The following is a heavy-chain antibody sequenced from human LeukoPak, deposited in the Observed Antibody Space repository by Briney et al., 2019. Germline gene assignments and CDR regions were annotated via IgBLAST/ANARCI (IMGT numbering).Heavy chain of an antibody. Sequence: PGGSLRLSCAASGFTFSSYSMNWVRQAPGKGLEWVSSISSSSSYIYYADSVEGRFTISRVNAKNSLYLQMNSLRAEDTAVYYCARYNFWSGSRYGMDVWGQGTTVTVSS. CDR1: GFTFSSYS. V-gene: IGHV3-21*01. CDR3: ARYNFWSGSRYGMDV. D-gene: IGHD3-3*01. J-gene: IGHJ6*02. CDR2: ISSSSSYI.